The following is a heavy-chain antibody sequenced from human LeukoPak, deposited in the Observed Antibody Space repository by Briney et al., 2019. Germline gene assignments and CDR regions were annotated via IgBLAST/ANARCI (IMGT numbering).Heavy chain of an antibody. J-gene: IGHJ1*01. V-gene: IGHV1-24*01. D-gene: IGHD3-22*01. CDR3: ATKFDRSYYDSNEYFQH. CDR1: GYTLTELS. Sequence: ASVKVSCKVSGYTLTELSMHWVRQAPGKGLEWMGGFDPEDGETIYAQKFQGRVTMTEDTSTDTAYMELSSLRSEGTAVYYCATKFDRSYYDSNEYFQHWGQGTPVTVSS. CDR2: FDPEDGET.